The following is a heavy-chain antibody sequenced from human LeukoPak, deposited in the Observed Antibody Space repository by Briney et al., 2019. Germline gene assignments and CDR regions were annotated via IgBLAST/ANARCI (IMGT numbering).Heavy chain of an antibody. CDR2: IYPSGST. J-gene: IGHJ5*02. V-gene: IGHV4-61*02. Sequence: PSQTLSLTCTVSGDSISSGSDYWSWIRQPAGKGLEWIGRIYPSGSTNYNPSLKSRVTISVDTSKNQFSLKLGSVTAADTAVYYCATVREGWFGPWGQGTLVTVSS. CDR1: GDSISSGSDY. CDR3: ATVREGWFGP.